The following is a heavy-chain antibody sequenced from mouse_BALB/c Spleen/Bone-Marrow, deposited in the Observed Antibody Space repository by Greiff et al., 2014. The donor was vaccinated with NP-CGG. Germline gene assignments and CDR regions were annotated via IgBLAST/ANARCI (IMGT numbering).Heavy chain of an antibody. J-gene: IGHJ4*01. D-gene: IGHD2-4*01. CDR3: AREGGLRRGDYYVMDY. CDR1: GYTFTGYV. CDR2: INPYSDGT. Sequence: EVQLQQSGPELVKPGASVEMSCKASGYTFTGYVMHWVKQKPGQGLEWIGYINPYSDGTKYNEKFKGKATLTSDKSSSTAYMELSSLTSGDSAVYYCAREGGLRRGDYYVMDYWGQGTSVTVSS. V-gene: IGHV1-14*01.